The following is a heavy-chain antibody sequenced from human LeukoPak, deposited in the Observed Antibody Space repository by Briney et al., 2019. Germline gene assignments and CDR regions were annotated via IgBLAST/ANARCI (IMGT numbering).Heavy chain of an antibody. CDR1: GGSFSGYY. CDR3: ARGLIGYNKRFDP. V-gene: IGHV4-34*01. CDR2: INHSGST. J-gene: IGHJ5*02. D-gene: IGHD5-24*01. Sequence: SETLSLTCGVYGGSFSGYYWSWIRQPPGMGLEWIGEINHSGSTNYNPSLKSRVTISVDTSKNQFSLRLTSVTAADTAVYYCARGLIGYNKRFDPWGQGTLVTVSS.